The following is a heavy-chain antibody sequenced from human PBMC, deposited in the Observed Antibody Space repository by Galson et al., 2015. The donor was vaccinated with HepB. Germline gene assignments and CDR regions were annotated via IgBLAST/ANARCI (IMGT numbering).Heavy chain of an antibody. CDR3: ARGRRDGYNS. Sequence: SLRLSCAASGFIVSNDHMNWVRQAPGKGLECVAVIYSGGSTYYADSVKGRFTISRDNSKNSLYLQMNGLRAEDTAVYYCARGRRDGYNSWGQGTLVTVSS. CDR2: IYSGGST. CDR1: GFIVSNDH. D-gene: IGHD5-24*01. V-gene: IGHV3-53*01. J-gene: IGHJ5*02.